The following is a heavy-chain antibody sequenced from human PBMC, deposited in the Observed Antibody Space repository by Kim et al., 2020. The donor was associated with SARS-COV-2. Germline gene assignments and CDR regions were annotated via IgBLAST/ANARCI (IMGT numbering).Heavy chain of an antibody. CDR3: ARGDQGGGSYVNLDY. D-gene: IGHD3-16*01. J-gene: IGHJ4*02. CDR2: IKQDGSEK. Sequence: GGSLRLSCAASGFTFSSYWMTWVRQAPGKGLEWVANIKQDGSEKYYVDSVKGRFTISRDNAKNSLYLQMNSLRAEDTAVYYCARGDQGGGSYVNLDYWGQGTLVTVSS. CDR1: GFTFSSYW. V-gene: IGHV3-7*01.